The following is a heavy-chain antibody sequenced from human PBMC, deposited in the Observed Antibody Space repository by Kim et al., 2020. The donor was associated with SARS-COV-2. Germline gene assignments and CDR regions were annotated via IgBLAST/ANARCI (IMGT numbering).Heavy chain of an antibody. CDR3: AKDPLGYSGYVFYGESLYYCDY. Sequence: GGSLRLSCAASGFTFSSYAMSWVRQAPGKGLEWVSAISGSGGSTYYADSVKGRFTISRDNSKNTLYLQMNSLRAEDTAVYYCAKDPLGYSGYVFYGESLYYCDYWGQRTLVTVSS. D-gene: IGHD5-12*01. CDR1: GFTFSSYA. V-gene: IGHV3-23*01. CDR2: ISGSGGST. J-gene: IGHJ4*02.